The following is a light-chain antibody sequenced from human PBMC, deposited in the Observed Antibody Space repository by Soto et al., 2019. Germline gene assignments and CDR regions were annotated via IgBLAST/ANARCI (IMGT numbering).Light chain of an antibody. J-gene: IGKJ1*01. Sequence: DIVLTQSPGTLSLSPGERATLSCRASQSVSSSYLAWYQQKPGQAPRLLIYGASSRATGIPDRFSGSGSGTDFTLTISRLEPEDFAVYYCQQYGSLPTFGQGTKVDIK. CDR3: QQYGSLPT. CDR1: QSVSSSY. CDR2: GAS. V-gene: IGKV3-20*01.